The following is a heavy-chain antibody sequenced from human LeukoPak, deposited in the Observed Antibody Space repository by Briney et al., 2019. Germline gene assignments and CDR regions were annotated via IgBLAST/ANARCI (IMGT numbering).Heavy chain of an antibody. CDR2: IRYDGSSI. D-gene: IGHD6-13*01. CDR3: ATSIAAAGTLDY. V-gene: IGHV3-30*02. CDR1: GFNFYDFG. J-gene: IGHJ4*02. Sequence: GGSLRLSCAASGFNFYDFGMHWVRQAPGKGLEWVAFIRYDGSSIFYADSVKGRFTISRDNSKDTLYLQMNSLRAEDTAVYYCATSIAAAGTLDYWGQGTLVTVSS.